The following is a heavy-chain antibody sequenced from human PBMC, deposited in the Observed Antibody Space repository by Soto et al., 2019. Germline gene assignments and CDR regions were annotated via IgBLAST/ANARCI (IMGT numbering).Heavy chain of an antibody. J-gene: IGHJ3*02. CDR2: LWYKGYTK. Sequence: QVQVVQSGGGVVQSGTSLRLSCAVSGVTLSRSGMQWVRQAPGKGLEWVAVLWYKGYTKYYADSVQGRFTVSRDNSKNTLYLQMDNLRGEDTAMYYCVRDVSDPKEDRNDAFQIWGQGAMVTVSS. CDR1: GVTLSRSG. V-gene: IGHV3-33*01. CDR3: VRDVSDPKEDRNDAFQI.